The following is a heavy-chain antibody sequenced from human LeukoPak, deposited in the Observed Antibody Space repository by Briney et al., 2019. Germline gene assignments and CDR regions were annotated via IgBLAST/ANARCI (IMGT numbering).Heavy chain of an antibody. CDR2: ISWNSGSI. Sequence: PGGSLRLSCAASGFTFDDYAMHWVRQAPGKGLEWVSGISWNSGSIGYADSVKGRFTISRDNAKNSLYLQMNSLRAEDTALYYCAKDIYRYCSSTSCYQIGPTFDYWGQGTLVTVSS. J-gene: IGHJ4*02. CDR3: AKDIYRYCSSTSCYQIGPTFDY. D-gene: IGHD2-2*01. V-gene: IGHV3-9*01. CDR1: GFTFDDYA.